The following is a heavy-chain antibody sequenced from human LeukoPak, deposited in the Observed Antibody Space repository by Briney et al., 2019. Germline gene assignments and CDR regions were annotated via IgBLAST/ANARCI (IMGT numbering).Heavy chain of an antibody. V-gene: IGHV4-59*12. CDR3: ARLSRRYYYGSGSFYYFDY. CDR2: IYYTGST. J-gene: IGHJ4*02. D-gene: IGHD3-10*01. Sequence: KSSETLSLTCTVSGDSISSYYWSWIRQPPGKGLEWIGYIYYTGSTNYNPSLKSRVTISVDTSKNQFSLKLSSVTAADTAVYYCARLSRRYYYGSGSFYYFDYWGQGTLVTVSS. CDR1: GDSISSYY.